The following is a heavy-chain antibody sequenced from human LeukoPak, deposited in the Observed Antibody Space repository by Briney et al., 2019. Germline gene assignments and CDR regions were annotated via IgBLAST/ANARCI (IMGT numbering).Heavy chain of an antibody. CDR2: INHSGST. Sequence: TSETLSLTCTVSGGSISSSSYYWGWIRQPPGKGLEWIGEINHSGSTNYNPSLKSRVTISVDTSKNQFSLKLSSVTAADTAVYYCARGRGGGATWGYLLPRENDACDIWGQGTMVTVSS. J-gene: IGHJ3*02. V-gene: IGHV4-39*07. CDR3: ARGRGGGATWGYLLPRENDACDI. D-gene: IGHD1-26*01. CDR1: GGSISSSSYY.